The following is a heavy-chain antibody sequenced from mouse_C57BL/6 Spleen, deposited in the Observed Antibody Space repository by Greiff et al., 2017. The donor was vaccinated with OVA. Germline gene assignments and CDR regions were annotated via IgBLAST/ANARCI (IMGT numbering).Heavy chain of an antibody. CDR3: ARRENYFDY. CDR1: GYAFSSSW. V-gene: IGHV1-82*01. Sequence: QVQLQQSGTELVKPGASVKISCKASGYAFSSSWMNWVKQRPGKGLEWIGRIYPGDGDTNYNGKFKGKATLTADKSSSTAYMQLSSLTSEDSAVYFCARRENYFDYWGQGTTLTVSS. J-gene: IGHJ2*01. CDR2: IYPGDGDT.